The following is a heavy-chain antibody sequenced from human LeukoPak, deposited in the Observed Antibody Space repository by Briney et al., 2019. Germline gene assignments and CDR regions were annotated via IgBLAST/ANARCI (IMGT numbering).Heavy chain of an antibody. Sequence: PGGSLRLSCAASGFTFSSFGMHWVRQAPGKGLEWVALTSYDGSNKDYADSVRGRFTISRDNSKNTLYLQMNSLRAEDTAVYYCARVFVGFGEYYFDYWGQGTLVTVSS. CDR2: TSYDGSNK. D-gene: IGHD3-10*01. CDR1: GFTFSSFG. CDR3: ARVFVGFGEYYFDY. V-gene: IGHV3-30*03. J-gene: IGHJ4*02.